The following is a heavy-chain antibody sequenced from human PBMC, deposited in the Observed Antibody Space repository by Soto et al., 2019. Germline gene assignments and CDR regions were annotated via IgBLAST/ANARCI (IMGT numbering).Heavy chain of an antibody. J-gene: IGHJ6*02. CDR2: IYSGGST. V-gene: IGHV3-53*01. CDR3: ATGDYYYYGMDV. Sequence: QPGGSRRLSCAASGFTVSSNYMSWVRQAPGKGLEWVSVIYSGGSTYYADSVKGRFTISRDNSKNTLYLQMNSLRAEDTAVYYCATGDYYYYGMDVWGQGTTVTVSS. CDR1: GFTVSSNY. D-gene: IGHD3-10*01.